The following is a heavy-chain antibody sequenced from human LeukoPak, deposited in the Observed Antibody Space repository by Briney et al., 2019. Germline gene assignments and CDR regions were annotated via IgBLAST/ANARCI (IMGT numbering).Heavy chain of an antibody. CDR3: ATDPHSDFWTGYYWDY. CDR2: IIPIFGPA. CDR1: GGTFSKYG. Sequence: GASVSVSCKASGGTFSKYGISWLRQAPGQGLEWMGRIIPIFGPALYAPQFKGRVTITADTSTETAYVEVTSLISEDTAVYFCATDPHSDFWTGYYWDYWGQGTLVTVSS. J-gene: IGHJ4*02. D-gene: IGHD3/OR15-3a*01. V-gene: IGHV1-69*06.